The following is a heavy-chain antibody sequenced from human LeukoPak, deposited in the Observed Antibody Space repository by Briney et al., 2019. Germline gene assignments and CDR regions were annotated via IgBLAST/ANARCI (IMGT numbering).Heavy chain of an antibody. V-gene: IGHV3-11*04. Sequence: PGGSLRLSCAVSAFTFSDNYMTWIRQAPGKGLESVSYISPSGTDISYADSVKGRFTISRDNAKNSLYLQMNSLRAEDTAVYHCVREASGGTKGVSDTFDIWGQGTLVTVSS. J-gene: IGHJ3*02. D-gene: IGHD6-13*01. CDR3: VREASGGTKGVSDTFDI. CDR2: ISPSGTDI. CDR1: AFTFSDNY.